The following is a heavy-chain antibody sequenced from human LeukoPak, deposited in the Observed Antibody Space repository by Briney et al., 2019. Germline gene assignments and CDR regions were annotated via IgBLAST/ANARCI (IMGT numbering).Heavy chain of an antibody. J-gene: IGHJ6*02. D-gene: IGHD3-10*01. CDR2: IYYSGST. Sequence: PSETLSLTCTVSGGSISSSSYYWGWIRQPPGEGLEWIGSIYYSGSTYYNPSLKSRVTISVDTSKNQFSLKLSSVTAADTAVYYCARGSPPGLLWFGEWSESKNYYYGMDVWGQGTTVTVSS. V-gene: IGHV4-39*01. CDR1: GGSISSSSYY. CDR3: ARGSPPGLLWFGEWSESKNYYYGMDV.